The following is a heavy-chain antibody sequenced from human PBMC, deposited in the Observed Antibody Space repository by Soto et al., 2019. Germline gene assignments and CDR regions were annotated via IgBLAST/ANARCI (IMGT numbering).Heavy chain of an antibody. Sequence: GGSLRLSCAASGFTFSSYGMHWVRQAPGKGLEWVAVISYDGSNKYYADSVKGRFTISRDNSKNTLYLQMNSLRAEDTAVYYCAKDRSIVVVTAEIDYWGQGTLVTVSS. CDR2: ISYDGSNK. J-gene: IGHJ4*02. D-gene: IGHD2-21*02. V-gene: IGHV3-30*18. CDR3: AKDRSIVVVTAEIDY. CDR1: GFTFSSYG.